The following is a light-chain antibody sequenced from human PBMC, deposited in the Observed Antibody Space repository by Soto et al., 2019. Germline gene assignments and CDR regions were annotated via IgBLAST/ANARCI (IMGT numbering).Light chain of an antibody. CDR1: SSDIGRYNL. CDR2: EGT. Sequence: QSALAQPASVSGSPGQSIPISCTGTSSDIGRYNLVSWYQQHPGKAPKLIIYEGTKRPSGVSNHFSGSKSGNTASLTISRLQAEDEADYYCCSYAGGSSYVFGTGTKVTVL. V-gene: IGLV2-23*01. J-gene: IGLJ1*01. CDR3: CSYAGGSSYV.